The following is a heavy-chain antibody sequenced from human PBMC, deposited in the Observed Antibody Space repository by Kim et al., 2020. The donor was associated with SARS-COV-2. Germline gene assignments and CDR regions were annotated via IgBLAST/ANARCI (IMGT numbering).Heavy chain of an antibody. CDR3: ARARQLRPSTWYYGMDV. CDR2: IIPIFGTA. Sequence: SVKVSCKASGGTFSSYAISWVRQAPGQGLEWMGGIIPIFGTANYAQKFQGRVTITADESTSTAYMELSSLRSEDTAVYYCARARQLRPSTWYYGMDVWGQGTTVTVSS. V-gene: IGHV1-69*13. CDR1: GGTFSSYA. J-gene: IGHJ6*02. D-gene: IGHD4-17*01.